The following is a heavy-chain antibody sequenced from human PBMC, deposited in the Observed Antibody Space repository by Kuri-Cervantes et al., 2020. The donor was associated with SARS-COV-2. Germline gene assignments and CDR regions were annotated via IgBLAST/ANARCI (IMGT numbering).Heavy chain of an antibody. Sequence: SGPTLVKPTETLTLTCTVSGFSLSNARMGVSWIRQPPGKALEWLALIYWDDDKRYSPSLKSRLTITKDTSKNQVVLTMTNMDPVDTATYYCARTLGATTAIDPWGQGTLVTVSS. CDR1: GFSLSNARMG. V-gene: IGHV2-5*02. CDR2: IYWDDDK. J-gene: IGHJ5*02. CDR3: ARTLGATTAIDP. D-gene: IGHD1-26*01.